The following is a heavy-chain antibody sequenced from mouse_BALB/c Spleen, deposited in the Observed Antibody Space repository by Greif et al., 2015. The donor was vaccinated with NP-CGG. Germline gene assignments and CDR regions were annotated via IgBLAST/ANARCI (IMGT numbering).Heavy chain of an antibody. Sequence: DVKLVESGGGLVQPGGSRKLSCAASGFTFSDYGVAWVRQAPGKGPEWVAFISNLAYSIYYADTVTGRFTISRENAKNTLYLEMSSLRSEDTAMYYCARDYYGSSYWYFDVWGAGTTVTVSS. D-gene: IGHD1-1*01. CDR1: GFTFSDYG. J-gene: IGHJ1*01. CDR2: ISNLAYSI. V-gene: IGHV5-15*02. CDR3: ARDYYGSSYWYFDV.